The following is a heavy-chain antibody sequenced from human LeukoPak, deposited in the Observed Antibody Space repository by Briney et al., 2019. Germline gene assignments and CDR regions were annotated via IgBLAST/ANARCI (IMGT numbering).Heavy chain of an antibody. CDR2: IIPIFGTA. J-gene: IGHJ4*02. Sequence: VKVSCKASGGTFSSYAISWVRQAPGQGLEWMGGIIPIFGTANYAQKFQGRVTITADESTSTAYMELSSLRSEDTAVYYCARADVTYYDFWSGYSYWGQGTLVTVSS. D-gene: IGHD3-3*01. V-gene: IGHV1-69*13. CDR3: ARADVTYYDFWSGYSY. CDR1: GGTFSSYA.